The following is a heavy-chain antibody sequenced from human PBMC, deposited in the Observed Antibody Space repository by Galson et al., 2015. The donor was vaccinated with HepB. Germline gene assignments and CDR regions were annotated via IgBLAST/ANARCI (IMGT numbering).Heavy chain of an antibody. CDR1: GFTFSNAW. D-gene: IGHD7-27*01. CDR2: IKSEPDGGTR. Sequence: SLRLSCAASGFTFSNAWMNWVRQAPGKGLEWVGRIKSEPDGGTRDYAAPVKGRFSISRDDSQNTLYLQMNSLKSEDTAVYYCAAGIPWGQVDHRGQGSLVTDSS. V-gene: IGHV3-15*01. CDR3: AAGIPWGQVDH. J-gene: IGHJ4*02.